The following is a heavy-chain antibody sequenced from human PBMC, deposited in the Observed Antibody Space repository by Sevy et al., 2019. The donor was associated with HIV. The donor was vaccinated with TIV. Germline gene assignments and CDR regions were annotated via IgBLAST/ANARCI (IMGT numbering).Heavy chain of an antibody. V-gene: IGHV3-43*01. D-gene: IGHD2-15*01. CDR2: ISWDGGST. J-gene: IGHJ3*02. CDR1: GFTFDDYT. Sequence: GGSLRLSCAASGFTFDDYTMHWVRQAPGKGLEWVSLISWDGGSTYYADSVKGRFTISRDNSKNSLYLQMNSLRTEDTALYYCAKDTRYCSGGSCYLEVGAFDIWGQGTMSPSPQ. CDR3: AKDTRYCSGGSCYLEVGAFDI.